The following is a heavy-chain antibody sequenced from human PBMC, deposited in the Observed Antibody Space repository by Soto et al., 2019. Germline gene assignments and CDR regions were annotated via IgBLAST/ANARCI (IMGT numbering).Heavy chain of an antibody. CDR1: GFTFSSYS. D-gene: IGHD1-7*01. V-gene: IGHV3-21*01. Sequence: EVQLLESGGGLVTPGGSLRLSCAASGFTFSSYSMNWVRQAPGKGLEWVSSISSSSSYIYYADSVKGRFTISRDNAKNSMYLQMNSLRAEDTAVYSCAREGYNWNYKGDYWGQGTLVTVSS. CDR3: AREGYNWNYKGDY. CDR2: ISSSSSYI. J-gene: IGHJ4*02.